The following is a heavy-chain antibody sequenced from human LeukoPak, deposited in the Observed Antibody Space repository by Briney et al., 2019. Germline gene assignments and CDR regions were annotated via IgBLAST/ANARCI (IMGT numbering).Heavy chain of an antibody. Sequence: SETLSLTCTVSGGSFSSYYWSWIRQPPGKGLELIGEINHSGRTNYNPSLKSRVTISVDTSKNQFSLNLSSVTAADTAVYYCARSPLTGNYGDWFDPWGQGTLVIVSS. V-gene: IGHV4-34*01. D-gene: IGHD3-9*01. CDR3: ARSPLTGNYGDWFDP. CDR1: GGSFSSYY. CDR2: INHSGRT. J-gene: IGHJ5*02.